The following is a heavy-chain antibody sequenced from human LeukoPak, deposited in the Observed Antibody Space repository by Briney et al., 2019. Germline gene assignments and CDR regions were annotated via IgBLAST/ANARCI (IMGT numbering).Heavy chain of an antibody. CDR2: TSHDESYK. J-gene: IGHJ6*02. CDR3: ARDRLFYFHSPDYRAGYFYAMDV. V-gene: IGHV3-30-3*01. Sequence: GGTLRLSCSASGFTFNTYPTHWVRQSPGKGLEWMAVTSHDESYKFYAESVKGRFTISRDNSNNTLYLQMYTLRPEDTSVYYCARDRLFYFHSPDYRAGYFYAMDVWGQGTTVTVSS. CDR1: GFTFNTYP. D-gene: IGHD3-22*01.